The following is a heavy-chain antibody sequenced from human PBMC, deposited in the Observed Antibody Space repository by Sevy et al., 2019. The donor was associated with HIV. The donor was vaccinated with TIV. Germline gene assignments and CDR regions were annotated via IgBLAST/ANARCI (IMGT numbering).Heavy chain of an antibody. V-gene: IGHV3-23*01. D-gene: IGHD6-19*01. CDR2: ISGSGGST. CDR3: ATHRGQWLFTAVLDY. CDR1: GFTFSTYG. Sequence: GGSLRLSCAASGFTFSTYGVSWVRQAPGKGLEWVSAISGSGGSTYYADSVKGRFTISRDNSKNTLYLKMNSLRAEDTAVYYCATHRGQWLFTAVLDYRGQGTLVTVSS. J-gene: IGHJ4*02.